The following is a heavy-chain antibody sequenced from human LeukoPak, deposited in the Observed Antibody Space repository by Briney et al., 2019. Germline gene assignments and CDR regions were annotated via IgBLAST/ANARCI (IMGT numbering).Heavy chain of an antibody. CDR3: AKAPQRAGIRTFDY. J-gene: IGHJ4*02. Sequence: GGSLRLSCAASVFTFSNYAMSWVRQAPGKGLEWVSSISGSGDTTYYADSVKGRFTISRDNSKNTVYLQMKSLTPEDTAVYYCAKAPQRAGIRTFDYWGQGTLVTVSS. CDR2: ISGSGDTT. CDR1: VFTFSNYA. V-gene: IGHV3-23*01. D-gene: IGHD1-1*01.